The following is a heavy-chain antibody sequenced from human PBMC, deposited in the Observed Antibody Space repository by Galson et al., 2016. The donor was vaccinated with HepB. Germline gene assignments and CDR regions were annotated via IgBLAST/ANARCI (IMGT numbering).Heavy chain of an antibody. CDR2: VNPSGGSP. CDR1: GYSFTSHY. V-gene: IGHV1-46*01. J-gene: IGHJ6*02. CDR3: ARVAYSHYDSWSGYYTDRFYYYAFDV. Sequence: SVKVSCKAFGYSFTSHYIYWVRQAPGQGLEWMGVVNPSGGSPSYAQKFQDRVNMTRDTSTSTVYMELSSLRSEDTAVYHCARVAYSHYDSWSGYYTDRFYYYAFDVWGQGTTVTVSS. D-gene: IGHD3-3*01.